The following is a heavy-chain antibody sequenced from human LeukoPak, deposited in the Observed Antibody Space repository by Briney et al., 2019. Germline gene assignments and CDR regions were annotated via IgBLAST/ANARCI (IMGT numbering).Heavy chain of an antibody. V-gene: IGHV3-21*01. CDR1: GFTFSSYS. D-gene: IGHD6-19*01. Sequence: GGSLRLSCAASGFTFSSYSMNWVRQAPGKGLEWVSSISSSSSYIYYADSVKGRFTISRDNAKNSLYLQMNSLRAEDTAVYYCAREGRSVVAGTRRNYFDYWGQGTLVTVSS. J-gene: IGHJ4*02. CDR3: AREGRSVVAGTRRNYFDY. CDR2: ISSSSSYI.